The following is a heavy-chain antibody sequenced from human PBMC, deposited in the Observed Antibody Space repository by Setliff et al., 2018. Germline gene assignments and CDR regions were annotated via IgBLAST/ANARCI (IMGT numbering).Heavy chain of an antibody. V-gene: IGHV1-18*01. Sequence: GASVKVSCKASKYTFNSYAMNWVRQAPGQGLEWMGWNSVYARRFQGRVTMTIDTPTSTAYMELRNLRSDDTAVYYCTRDTNIVVVPPHRTAFDIWGQGTMVTVSS. CDR1: KYTFNSYA. J-gene: IGHJ3*02. CDR3: TRDTNIVVVPPHRTAFDI. D-gene: IGHD2-2*01. CDR2: NSVY.